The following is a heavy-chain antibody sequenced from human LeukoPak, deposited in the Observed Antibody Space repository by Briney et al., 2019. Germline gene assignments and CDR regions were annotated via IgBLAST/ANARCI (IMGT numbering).Heavy chain of an antibody. D-gene: IGHD4-17*01. CDR3: ARVDYGDYGFDY. V-gene: IGHV3-66*01. CDR1: GFTVSSNY. J-gene: IGHJ4*02. CDR2: IYSGGST. Sequence: GGSLRLSCAASGFTVSSNYVSWVRQAPGKGLEWVSVIYSGGSTYYADSVKGRFTISRDNSKNTLYLQMNSLRAEDTAVYYCARVDYGDYGFDYWGQGTLVTVSS.